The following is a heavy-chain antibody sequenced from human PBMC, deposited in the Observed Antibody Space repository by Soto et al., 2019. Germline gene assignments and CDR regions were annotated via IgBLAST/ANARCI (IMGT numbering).Heavy chain of an antibody. J-gene: IGHJ5*02. Sequence: GESLNTPCRTPGYNFPSYWIALVRQLPGKGLEWMGIIFPSDSDTRYSPSFQGQVTISADRSTSTVFLQWASLKAADTAVYFCARKDKSGYFNWFDPWGQGTLVTVSS. CDR1: GYNFPSYW. CDR3: ARKDKSGYFNWFDP. CDR2: IFPSDSDT. V-gene: IGHV5-51*01. D-gene: IGHD3-22*01.